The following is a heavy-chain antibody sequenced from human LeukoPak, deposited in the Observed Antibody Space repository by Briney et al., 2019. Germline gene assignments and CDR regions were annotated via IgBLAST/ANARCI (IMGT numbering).Heavy chain of an antibody. CDR3: TNSGSYKYFQH. CDR2: LYPDDSDT. Sequence: GESLKISCKGSGYSFTRYWIGWVRQMPGKGLEWMGVLYPDDSDTRYSPSFQGQVTISGDKSISTAYLQWSSLKASDTAMYYCTNSGSYKYFQHWGQGTLVTVSS. J-gene: IGHJ1*01. CDR1: GYSFTRYW. D-gene: IGHD1-26*01. V-gene: IGHV5-51*01.